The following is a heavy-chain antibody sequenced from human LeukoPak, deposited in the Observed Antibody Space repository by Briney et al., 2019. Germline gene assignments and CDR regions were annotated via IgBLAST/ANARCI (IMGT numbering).Heavy chain of an antibody. CDR1: GFTFTSSA. CDR3: AAWNYDQNEVDY. Sequence: SVKVSCKASGFTFTSSATQWVRRARGQRLEWIGWIVVGSGNTNYAQKFQERVTITRDMSTSTAYMELSSLRSEDTAVYYCAAWNYDQNEVDYWGQGTLVTVSS. V-gene: IGHV1-58*02. D-gene: IGHD1-7*01. CDR2: IVVGSGNT. J-gene: IGHJ4*02.